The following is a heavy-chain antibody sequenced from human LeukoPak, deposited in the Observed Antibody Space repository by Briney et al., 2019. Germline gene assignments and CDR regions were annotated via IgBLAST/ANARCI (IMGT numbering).Heavy chain of an antibody. Sequence: PSETLSLTCAVSGGSISSSNWWSWVRQPPGKGLEWIGEIYHSGSTNYNPSLKSRVTISVDKSKNQFSLKLSSVTAADTAVYYCASGYYYDSSGPETFDIWGQGTMVTVPS. V-gene: IGHV4-4*02. CDR2: IYHSGST. D-gene: IGHD3-22*01. CDR1: GGSISSSNW. CDR3: ASGYYYDSSGPETFDI. J-gene: IGHJ3*02.